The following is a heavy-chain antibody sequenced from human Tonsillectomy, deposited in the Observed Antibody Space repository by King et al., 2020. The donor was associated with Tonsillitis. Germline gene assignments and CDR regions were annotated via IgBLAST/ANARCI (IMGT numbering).Heavy chain of an antibody. CDR3: AGGLRGGGISGWFDP. V-gene: IGHV3-30*01. J-gene: IGHJ5*02. D-gene: IGHD2-15*01. CDR2: ISYYGSNK. Sequence: VQLVEAGGGVVQPGRSLRLSCAASGFTFSSYAMHRVRQAPGKGLEWGAVISYYGSNKYYADSVKGRFTIPRDNSKNTLYRQMNSLGAEDTAVYYCAGGLRGGGISGWFDPWGQGTLVTVSS. CDR1: GFTFSSYA.